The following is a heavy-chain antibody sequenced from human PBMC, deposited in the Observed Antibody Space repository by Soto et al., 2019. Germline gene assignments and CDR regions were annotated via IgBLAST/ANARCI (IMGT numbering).Heavy chain of an antibody. CDR1: GGTFSSYT. J-gene: IGHJ4*02. D-gene: IGHD4-17*01. Sequence: ASVKVSCKASGGTFSSYTISWVRQAPGQGLEWMGRIIPILGIANYAQKFQGRVTITADKSTSTAYMELSSLRSEDTAVYYCASASGDYVRMNYWGQGTLVTVSS. CDR2: IIPILGIA. CDR3: ASASGDYVRMNY. V-gene: IGHV1-69*02.